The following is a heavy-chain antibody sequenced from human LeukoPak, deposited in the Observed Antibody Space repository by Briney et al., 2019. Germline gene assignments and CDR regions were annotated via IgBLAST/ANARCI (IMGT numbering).Heavy chain of an antibody. Sequence: ASVKVSCKASGGTFSSYAISWVRQAPGQGLEWMGWINPNSGGTNYAQKFQGWVTMTRDTSISTAYMELSRLRSDDTAVYYCARDTFKYYYYYGMDVWGQGTTVTVSS. CDR1: GGTFSSYA. V-gene: IGHV1-2*04. J-gene: IGHJ6*02. CDR3: ARDTFKYYYYYGMDV. CDR2: INPNSGGT.